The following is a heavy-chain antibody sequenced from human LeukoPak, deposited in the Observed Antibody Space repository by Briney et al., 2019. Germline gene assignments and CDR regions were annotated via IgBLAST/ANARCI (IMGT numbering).Heavy chain of an antibody. CDR3: ARCSGGSYYHSDDY. D-gene: IGHD2-15*01. CDR2: ISTSSSYI. J-gene: IGHJ4*02. Sequence: GGSLRLSCAASGFTFSTYSMNWVRQAPGKGLEWVSSISTSSSYIFYADSVKGRLTISRDNAKNSLYLQMYSLRAEDTAVYYCARCSGGSYYHSDDYWGQGTLVTVSS. V-gene: IGHV3-21*01. CDR1: GFTFSTYS.